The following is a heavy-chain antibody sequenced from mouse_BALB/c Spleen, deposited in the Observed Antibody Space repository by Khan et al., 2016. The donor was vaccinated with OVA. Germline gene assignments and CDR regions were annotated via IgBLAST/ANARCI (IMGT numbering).Heavy chain of an antibody. D-gene: IGHD2-10*01. CDR1: GFSLTGYG. J-gene: IGHJ4*01. V-gene: IGHV2-6-7*01. CDR2: IWGDGST. Sequence: QVQLKESGPGLVAPSQRLSITCTVSGFSLTGYGVNWVRQPPGKGLEWLGMIWGDGSTDYNSVLKSRLSISKDNSTSQVFLKLNSLQTDDTARYYCARAYNGNYREAMDYWGQGTSVTVSS. CDR3: ARAYNGNYREAMDY.